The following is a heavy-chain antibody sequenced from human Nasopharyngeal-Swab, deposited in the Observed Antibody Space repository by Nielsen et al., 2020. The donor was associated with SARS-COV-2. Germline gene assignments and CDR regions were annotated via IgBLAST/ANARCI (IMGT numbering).Heavy chain of an antibody. J-gene: IGHJ4*02. V-gene: IGHV3-11*04. CDR2: ISSSGRHI. Sequence: GGSLRLSCTGSGFTFSDSYMSWIRQAPGKGLEWVAYISSSGRHIYYADSVKGRFTIPRDNAKNSLFLQMDSLRVEDTALYYCAGGNQWLSFDLWGQGTLVTVSS. CDR3: AGGNQWLSFDL. D-gene: IGHD6-19*01. CDR1: GFTFSDSY.